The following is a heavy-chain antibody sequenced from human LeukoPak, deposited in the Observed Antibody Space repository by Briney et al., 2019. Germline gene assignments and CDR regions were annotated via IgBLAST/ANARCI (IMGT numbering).Heavy chain of an antibody. J-gene: IGHJ5*02. CDR3: AREAGYCSGSSCYFWFDP. D-gene: IGHD2-15*01. CDR1: GFPFITYW. CDR2: IKQDGSEK. V-gene: IGHV3-7*05. Sequence: GGSLRLSCAASGFPFITYWMSWVRQAPGKGLEWVANIKQDGSEKNYVDSVRGRFTIFRDNAKNSLFLEMNSLRAEDTAVYHCAREAGYCSGSSCYFWFDPWGQGTLVTVSS.